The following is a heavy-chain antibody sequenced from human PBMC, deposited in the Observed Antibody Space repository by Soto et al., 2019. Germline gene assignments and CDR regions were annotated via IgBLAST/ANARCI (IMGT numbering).Heavy chain of an antibody. V-gene: IGHV1-69*13. CDR3: ARDSNPVRRFSYYFDY. J-gene: IGHJ4*02. Sequence: ASVKVSCKASGGTFSSYAISWVRQAPGQGLEWMGGIIPIFGTANYAQKFQGRVTITADESTSTAYMELSSLRSEDTAVYYCARDSNPVRRFSYYFDYWGQGTLVTVSS. CDR1: GGTFSSYA. D-gene: IGHD4-4*01. CDR2: IIPIFGTA.